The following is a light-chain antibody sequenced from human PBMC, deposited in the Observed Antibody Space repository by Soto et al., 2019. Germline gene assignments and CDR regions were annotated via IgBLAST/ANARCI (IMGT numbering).Light chain of an antibody. Sequence: DIQMTQSPSTPSSSFGDGVTITCRASQRISTWLAWYQQKPGKAPKLLISDASSLETGVPSRFSGSGSGTESTLTISSLKHDDFATYHCQQYKSYTLTFGGGTKVDIK. V-gene: IGKV1-5*01. CDR2: DAS. CDR1: QRISTW. J-gene: IGKJ4*01. CDR3: QQYKSYTLT.